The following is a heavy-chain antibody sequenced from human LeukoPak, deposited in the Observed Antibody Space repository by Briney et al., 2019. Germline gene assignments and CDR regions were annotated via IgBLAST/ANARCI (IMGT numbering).Heavy chain of an antibody. J-gene: IGHJ4*02. V-gene: IGHV1-46*01. CDR3: ATGGRNGLRYLSGFDY. Sequence: GASVKVSCKASGYTLATYYIHWVRQAPGQGLEWMGVVNPSGGGTTYAQMFQGRVTKTRDTSTSTVYMELSSLRSEDTAVYYCATGGRNGLRYLSGFDYWGQGTLVTVSS. D-gene: IGHD4-17*01. CDR1: GYTLATYY. CDR2: VNPSGGGT.